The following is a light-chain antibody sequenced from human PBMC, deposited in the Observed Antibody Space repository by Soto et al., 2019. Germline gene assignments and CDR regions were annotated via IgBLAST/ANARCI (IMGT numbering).Light chain of an antibody. CDR3: QQYNAWPRA. V-gene: IGKV3-15*01. J-gene: IGKJ1*01. Sequence: EIVMTQSPASLSLSPGERATLSCRASQSVSSNLAWYQQKPGQAPSLLIYGASTRATGIPARFSGSGSGTEFTLTISSLQSEDFAVYYCQQYNAWPRAFGQGTKVESK. CDR2: GAS. CDR1: QSVSSN.